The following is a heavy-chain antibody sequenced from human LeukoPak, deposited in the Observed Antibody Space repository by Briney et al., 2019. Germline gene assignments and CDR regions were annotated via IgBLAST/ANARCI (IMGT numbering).Heavy chain of an antibody. D-gene: IGHD3-22*01. V-gene: IGHV3-30*18. Sequence: GGSLRLSCAASGFSFSSYGMHWVRQAPGKGLEWVAVISYDGSNKYYADSVKGRFTISRDNSKNTLYLQMNSLRAEDTAVYYCAKDVKNYYDSSGYYPLWGQGTLVTVSS. CDR3: AKDVKNYYDSSGYYPL. CDR2: ISYDGSNK. CDR1: GFSFSSYG. J-gene: IGHJ4*02.